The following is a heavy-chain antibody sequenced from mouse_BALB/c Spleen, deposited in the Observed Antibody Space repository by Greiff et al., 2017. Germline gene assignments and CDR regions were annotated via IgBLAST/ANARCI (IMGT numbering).Heavy chain of an antibody. D-gene: IGHD1-1*01. CDR3: ARDIITTGAMDY. J-gene: IGHJ4*01. CDR2: INSNGGST. Sequence: EVMLVESGGGLVQPGGSLKLSCAASGFTFSSYGMSWVRQTPDKRLELVATINSNGGSTYYPDSVKGRFTISRDNAKNTLYLQMSSLKSEDTAMYYCARDIITTGAMDYWGQGTSVTVSS. V-gene: IGHV5-6-3*01. CDR1: GFTFSSYG.